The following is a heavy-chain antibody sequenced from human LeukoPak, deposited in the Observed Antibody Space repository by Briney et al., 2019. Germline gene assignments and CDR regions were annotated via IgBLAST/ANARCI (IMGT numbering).Heavy chain of an antibody. J-gene: IGHJ5*02. CDR2: ISGYYGYT. CDR1: GYTFTSYG. V-gene: IGHV1-18*01. D-gene: IGHD3-22*01. Sequence: GASVKVSCKASGYTFTSYGISWVRQAPGQGLEWMGWISGYYGYTHYAHNLQGRVTMTTDTSTSTAYMELRSLRSDDTAVYYCARDEARYSSGYYPNWFDPWGQGTLVTVSS. CDR3: ARDEARYSSGYYPNWFDP.